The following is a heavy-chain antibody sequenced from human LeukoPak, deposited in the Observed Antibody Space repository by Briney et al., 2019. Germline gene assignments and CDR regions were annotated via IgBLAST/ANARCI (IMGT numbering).Heavy chain of an antibody. Sequence: SETLSLTCIVSGGSISGYYWSWIRQPPGKGLEWIGYIFYSGTTNYNPSLKSRVTISVDTSKNHFSLNLSSVTAADTAVYYCARVGPYYYGLDVWGQGTTVTVSS. J-gene: IGHJ6*02. CDR1: GGSISGYY. V-gene: IGHV4-59*01. CDR3: ARVGPYYYGLDV. CDR2: IFYSGTT.